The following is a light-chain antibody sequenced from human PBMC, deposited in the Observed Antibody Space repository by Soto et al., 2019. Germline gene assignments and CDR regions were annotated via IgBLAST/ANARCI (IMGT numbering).Light chain of an antibody. J-gene: IGLJ1*01. Sequence: QSALTQPASVSASPGQSITLSCTGTSSDVGGYDYVSWYQQHPGKAPKLLIFEVRNRPSGVSDRFSGSKSGNTASLTISGLQPEDEAHYYCTSYKRGPLYVFGTGTKLTVL. CDR2: EVR. CDR1: SSDVGGYDY. V-gene: IGLV2-14*01. CDR3: TSYKRGPLYV.